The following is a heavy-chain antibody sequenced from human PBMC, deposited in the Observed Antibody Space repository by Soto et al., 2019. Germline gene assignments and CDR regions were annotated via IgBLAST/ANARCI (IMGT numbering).Heavy chain of an antibody. J-gene: IGHJ6*02. V-gene: IGHV3-23*01. CDR1: GFTFSSYA. CDR2: ISGSGGST. CDR3: ARTYDILTGYYPWSYGMDV. D-gene: IGHD3-9*01. Sequence: GGSLRLSCAASGFTFSSYAMSWVRQAPGKGLEWVSAISGSGGSTYYADSVKGRFTISRDNSKNTLYLQMNSLRAEDTAVYYCARTYDILTGYYPWSYGMDVWGQGTTVTVSS.